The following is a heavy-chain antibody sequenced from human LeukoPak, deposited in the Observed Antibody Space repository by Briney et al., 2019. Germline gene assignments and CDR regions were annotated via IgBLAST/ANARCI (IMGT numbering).Heavy chain of an antibody. CDR2: ISYDGSNK. CDR3: AKDLDTYYYGSAYFDY. Sequence: GGSLRHSCAASGFTFSSYGMHWVRQAPGKGREWGAVISYDGSNKYYAESVKGRFTISRDNSKNTLYLQMNSLRAEDTAVYYCAKDLDTYYYGSAYFDYWGQGTLVTVSS. V-gene: IGHV3-30*18. J-gene: IGHJ4*02. CDR1: GFTFSSYG. D-gene: IGHD3-10*01.